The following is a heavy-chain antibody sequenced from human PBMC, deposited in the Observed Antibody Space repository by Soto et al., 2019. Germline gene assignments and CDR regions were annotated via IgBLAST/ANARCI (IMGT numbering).Heavy chain of an antibody. D-gene: IGHD4-17*01. V-gene: IGHV4-59*01. J-gene: IGHJ4*02. Sequence: QVQLQESGPGLVKPSETLSLTCTVSGGSISSYYWSWIRQPPGKGLEWIGYIYYSGSTNYNPSLXRXAXMXXDTSKNQFSLTLSSVTAADTAVYYCARDYGDYFDYWGQGTLVTVSS. CDR3: ARDYGDYFDY. CDR2: IYYSGST. CDR1: GGSISSYY.